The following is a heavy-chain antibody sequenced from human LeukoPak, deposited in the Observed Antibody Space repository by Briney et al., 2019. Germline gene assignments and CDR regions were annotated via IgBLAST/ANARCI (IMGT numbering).Heavy chain of an antibody. V-gene: IGHV3-23*01. J-gene: IGHJ4*02. Sequence: GGSLRLSCAASGFTFSDYAMDWVRQAPGQGLKWVSAISASGADTLYAGSVKGWFTISRDNSKDTLYLQMSSLRAEDTAVYYCAKEGCTRAACYTNFWGQGILVTVSS. CDR1: GFTFSDYA. CDR2: ISASGADT. CDR3: AKEGCTRAACYTNF. D-gene: IGHD2-2*02.